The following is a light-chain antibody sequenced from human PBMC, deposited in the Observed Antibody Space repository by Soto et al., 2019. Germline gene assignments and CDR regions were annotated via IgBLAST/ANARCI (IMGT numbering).Light chain of an antibody. Sequence: QSALTQPASVSGSPGQSVTISCTGTSSDVGGYNYVSWYQQHPGKAPKLMIYDVSKRPSGVPDRFSGSKSGNTASLTISGLQAEDEADYYCCSYAGSYVFGTGTKATVL. CDR2: DVS. CDR1: SSDVGGYNY. J-gene: IGLJ1*01. CDR3: CSYAGSYV. V-gene: IGLV2-11*01.